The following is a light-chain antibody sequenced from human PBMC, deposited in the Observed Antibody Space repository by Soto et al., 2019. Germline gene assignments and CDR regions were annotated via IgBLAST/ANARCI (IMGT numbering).Light chain of an antibody. J-gene: IGKJ1*01. CDR3: QQYNSYSWA. CDR2: NAS. Sequence: EILFTQSPSTLSVSVGDRATLTYRASQSISSWLAWYQQKPGKAPKLLIYNASSLESGVPSRFSGSGSGTEFTLTISSLQADDFATYYCQQYNSYSWAFGQGTKVDIK. CDR1: QSISSW. V-gene: IGKV1-5*03.